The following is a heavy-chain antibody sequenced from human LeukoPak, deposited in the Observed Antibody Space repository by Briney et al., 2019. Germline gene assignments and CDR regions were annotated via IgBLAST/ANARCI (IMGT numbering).Heavy chain of an antibody. V-gene: IGHV4-39*07. CDR1: GDSISSSSNY. D-gene: IGHD3-10*01. CDR2: IFYRGST. J-gene: IGHJ5*02. CDR3: ARDPHGMVRFGHMEVWFDP. Sequence: SETLSLTCTVSGDSISSSSNYWGWVRQPPGKGLEWIGSIFYRGSTYYNPSLKRRVSISMDTSKNQFSLKLSSVTAADTAVYYCARDPHGMVRFGHMEVWFDPWGQGTLVTVSS.